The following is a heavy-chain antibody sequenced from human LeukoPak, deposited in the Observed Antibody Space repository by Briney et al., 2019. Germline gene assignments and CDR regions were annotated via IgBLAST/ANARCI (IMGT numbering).Heavy chain of an antibody. V-gene: IGHV1-2*02. CDR2: INPNSGGT. Sequence: ASVKVSCKASGYTFTGYYMHWVGQAPGQGGEWMGWINPNSGGTNYAQKFPGRVTMTRDTAISKAYMEMRRLRSDDTAVYYCARDRSNWNYVDWFDPWGQGTLVTVSS. D-gene: IGHD1-7*01. CDR3: ARDRSNWNYVDWFDP. J-gene: IGHJ5*02. CDR1: GYTFTGYY.